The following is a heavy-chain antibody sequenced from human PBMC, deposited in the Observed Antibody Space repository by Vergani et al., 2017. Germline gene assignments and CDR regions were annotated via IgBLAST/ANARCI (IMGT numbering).Heavy chain of an antibody. V-gene: IGHV3-30*03. Sequence: QVQLVESGGGVVQPGRSLRLSCAASGFTFSSYGMHWVRQAPGKGLEWVAVISYDGSNKYYADSVKGRFTISRDNSKNTLYLQMNSLRAEDTAVYYCARDRAIAAALPDAFDIWGQGTMVTVSS. J-gene: IGHJ3*02. D-gene: IGHD6-13*01. CDR1: GFTFSSYG. CDR2: ISYDGSNK. CDR3: ARDRAIAAALPDAFDI.